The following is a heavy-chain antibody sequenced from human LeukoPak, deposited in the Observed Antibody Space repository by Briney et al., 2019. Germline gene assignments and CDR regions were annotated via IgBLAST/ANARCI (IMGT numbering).Heavy chain of an antibody. J-gene: IGHJ4*02. CDR3: AKSLYGGCDY. CDR1: GFSFCTYA. CDR2: INGNAGST. V-gene: IGHV3-23*01. D-gene: IGHD3-16*02. Sequence: GGSLRLSCAASGFSFCTYAMSWVRQAPGKGLEWVSGINGNAGSTYYADSVNGRFTIFTDNSKNTVYLQMNSVRVDDTGVYYCAKSLYGGCDYWGQGTVVTVSS.